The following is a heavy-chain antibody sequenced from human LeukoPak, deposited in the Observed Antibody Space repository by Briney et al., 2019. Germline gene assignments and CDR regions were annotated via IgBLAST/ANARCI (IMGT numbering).Heavy chain of an antibody. CDR2: IKADGSEK. J-gene: IGHJ4*02. Sequence: GGSLRLSCAASGFTFSNYWMSWVRQAPGKGLEWVANIKADGSEKHYVDSVKGRFTISRDNAKNSLYLQMNSLRVDDTAVYYCARTIRGYWGQGTLVTVSS. CDR3: ARTIRGY. D-gene: IGHD3-10*01. CDR1: GFTFSNYW. V-gene: IGHV3-7*03.